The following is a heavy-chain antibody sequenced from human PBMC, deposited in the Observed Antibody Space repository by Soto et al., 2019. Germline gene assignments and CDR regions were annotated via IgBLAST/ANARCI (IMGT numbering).Heavy chain of an antibody. D-gene: IGHD1-1*01. CDR3: ARHDGTGTVFYYYYGMDV. Sequence: PSETLSLTCTVSGGSISSSSYYWGWIRQPPGKGLEWIGSIYYSGSTYYNPSLKSRVTISVDTSKNQFSLKMSSVTAADTAVYYCARHDGTGTVFYYYYGMDVWGQAHTVT. J-gene: IGHJ6*02. CDR1: GGSISSSSYY. CDR2: IYYSGST. V-gene: IGHV4-39*01.